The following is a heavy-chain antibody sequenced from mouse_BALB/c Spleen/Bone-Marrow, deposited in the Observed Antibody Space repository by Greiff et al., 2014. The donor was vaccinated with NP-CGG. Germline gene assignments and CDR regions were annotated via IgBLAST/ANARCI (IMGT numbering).Heavy chain of an antibody. V-gene: IGHV14-3*02. CDR2: IDPASGNT. CDR1: GFNIKDTF. J-gene: IGHJ3*01. CDR3: AHDAPFAY. D-gene: IGHD2-3*01. Sequence: VQLQQSGADLVKPGASVKLSCTTSGFNIKDTFMHWVKQRPEQGLEWIGRIDPASGNTKYDQKFQGKATITADTSSNKVSLQLIGLTSEDTSVYYCAHDAPFAYWGQGTLVTVSA.